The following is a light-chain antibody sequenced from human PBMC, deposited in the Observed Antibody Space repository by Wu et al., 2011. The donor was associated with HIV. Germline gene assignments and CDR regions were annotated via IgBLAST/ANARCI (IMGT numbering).Light chain of an antibody. CDR2: AAS. Sequence: SVNSLLAWYQQKPGQPPRLLIYAASLKATGIPARFSGRGSGTDFSLIISSLEPEDSAVYYCQQHTNWPLTFGQGTRLEIK. CDR3: QQHTNWPLT. CDR1: SVNSL. J-gene: IGKJ5*01. V-gene: IGKV3-11*01.